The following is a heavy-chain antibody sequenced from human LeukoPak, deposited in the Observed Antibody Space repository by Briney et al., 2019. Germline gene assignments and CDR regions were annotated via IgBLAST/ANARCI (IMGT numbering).Heavy chain of an antibody. D-gene: IGHD6-13*01. J-gene: IGHJ6*02. Sequence: SETLSLTCTVSGVSVSSDIYYWSWIRQPPGEGLEWIGYVYYSGSTYYNPSLKSRVTISVDTSKNQFSLKLSSVTAADTAVYYCARDRIAAAGNYYYYGMDVWGQGTTVTVSS. CDR3: ARDRIAAAGNYYYYGMDV. CDR2: VYYSGST. CDR1: GVSVSSDIYY. V-gene: IGHV4-61*01.